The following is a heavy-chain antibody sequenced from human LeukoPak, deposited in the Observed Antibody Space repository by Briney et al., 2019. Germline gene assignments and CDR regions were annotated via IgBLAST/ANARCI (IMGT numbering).Heavy chain of an antibody. CDR3: ARYRANPQL. D-gene: IGHD6-13*01. J-gene: IGHJ4*02. V-gene: IGHV3-7*01. CDR2: INQDGSEQ. CDR1: GFTFSSNW. Sequence: GGSLRLSCATSGFTFSSNWMSWVRQVPGKGLEWVASINQDGSEQYYVDSVKGRFTISRDNAKNSLYLQMNSLRVEDTAVYYCARYRANPQLWGQGTLVIVSS.